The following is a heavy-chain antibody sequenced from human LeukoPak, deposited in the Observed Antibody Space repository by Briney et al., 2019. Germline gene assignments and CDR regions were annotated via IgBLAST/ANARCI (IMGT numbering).Heavy chain of an antibody. J-gene: IGHJ4*02. CDR3: AKDLEEVVVITLDY. CDR1: GFTFSKYA. CDR2: ISGSGGTT. D-gene: IGHD3-22*01. Sequence: GGSLRLSCAASGFTFSKYAMSWVRQAPGKGLEWVSVISGSGGTTYYADSVKGRFTISRDNSKNTLYLQMNSLRVEDTAVYYCAKDLEEVVVITLDYWGQGTLATVSS. V-gene: IGHV3-23*01.